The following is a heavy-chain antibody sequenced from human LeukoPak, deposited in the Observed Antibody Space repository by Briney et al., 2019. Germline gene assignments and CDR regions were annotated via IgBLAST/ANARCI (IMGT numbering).Heavy chain of an antibody. D-gene: IGHD6-19*01. V-gene: IGHV3-23*01. J-gene: IGHJ4*02. CDR2: ISGSGGST. CDR3: AKDRTLIAVAGTFDY. CDR1: GFTFSSFA. Sequence: GGSLRLSCTASGFTFSSFAMSWVRQAPGKGLEWVSVISGSGGSTYYADSVKGRFTISRDNSKNTLYLQMNSLRAEDTAVYYCAKDRTLIAVAGTFDYWGQGTLVTVSS.